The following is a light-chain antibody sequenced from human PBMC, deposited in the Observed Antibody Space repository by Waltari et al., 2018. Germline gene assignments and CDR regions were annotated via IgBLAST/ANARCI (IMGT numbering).Light chain of an antibody. J-gene: IGLJ2*01. CDR2: AGD. V-gene: IGLV2-23*01. Sequence: QSALTQPASVSGSPGQSITFSCTGTASDAGPYKLVPWYQHHPGTAPKLIIYAGDKRPSGVSSRFSASKSGDTASLTISGLQSEDEADYYCCSYVGGAKVTFGGGTKVTVL. CDR1: ASDAGPYKL. CDR3: CSYVGGAKVT.